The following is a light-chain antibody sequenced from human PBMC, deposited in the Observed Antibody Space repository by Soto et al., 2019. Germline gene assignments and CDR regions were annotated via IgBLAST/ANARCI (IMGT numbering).Light chain of an antibody. CDR3: QQGDSFPIT. J-gene: IGKJ5*01. CDR2: AAS. Sequence: DIQMTQSPSSVSASVGDRVTITCRASQSISSWLAWYQQKPGTVPKLLIYAASSLQVGVPSRFSGSGTGTEFTLTITCLQPEDFGTYYCQQGDSFPITFGQGTRLEIK. V-gene: IGKV1-12*01. CDR1: QSISSW.